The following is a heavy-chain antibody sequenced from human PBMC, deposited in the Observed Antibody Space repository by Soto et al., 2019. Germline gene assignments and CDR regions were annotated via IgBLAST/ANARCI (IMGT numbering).Heavy chain of an antibody. CDR1: GGAMSNYY. CDR3: TREQTSTVVTQ. D-gene: IGHD4-17*01. J-gene: IGHJ4*02. Sequence: SDTLSLTSTVSGGAMSNYYWRWIGQPPGKGLEWIGCVYYSGSTNYNPSLKSRVTISVDTSTHQFSLKLTSVTAADTAVYYCTREQTSTVVTQWGPGTLVTVSS. CDR2: VYYSGST. V-gene: IGHV4-59*01.